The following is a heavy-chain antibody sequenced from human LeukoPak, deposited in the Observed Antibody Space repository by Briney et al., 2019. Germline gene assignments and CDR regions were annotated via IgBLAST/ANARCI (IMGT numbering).Heavy chain of an antibody. CDR1: GDSISTYY. Sequence: SETLSLTCSVSGDSISTYYLSWIRQPAGKGLEWIGRIYGGGNTNYNPSLKSRLTLSMDTSENQFSLKLRSVTAADTAVYYCARDRGLYGEVLFDPWGQGTLVTVSS. D-gene: IGHD3-10*01. CDR3: ARDRGLYGEVLFDP. J-gene: IGHJ5*02. V-gene: IGHV4-4*07. CDR2: IYGGGNT.